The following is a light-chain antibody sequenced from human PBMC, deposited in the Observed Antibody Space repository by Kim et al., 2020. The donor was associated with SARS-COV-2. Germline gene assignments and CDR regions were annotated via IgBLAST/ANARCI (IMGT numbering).Light chain of an antibody. CDR3: QQYHNWWT. Sequence: SVSPGERATLSCRASQTVSTNLAWYQQKPGQAPRLLIYGASTRATGIPARFSGSGSGTEFTLTISSLQSEDFAVYYCQQYHNWWTFGQGTRVEIK. V-gene: IGKV3-15*01. CDR1: QTVSTN. CDR2: GAS. J-gene: IGKJ1*01.